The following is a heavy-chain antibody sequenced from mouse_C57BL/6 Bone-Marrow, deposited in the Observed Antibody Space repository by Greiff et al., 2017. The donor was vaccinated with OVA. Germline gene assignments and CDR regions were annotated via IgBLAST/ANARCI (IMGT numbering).Heavy chain of an antibody. CDR1: GYAFSNYW. CDR3: ARVQNYERMDY. CDR2: IYPGDGDT. D-gene: IGHD1-1*01. J-gene: IGHJ4*01. V-gene: IGHV1-80*01. Sequence: QVQLKESGAELVKPGASVKISCKASGYAFSNYWMNWVKQRPGQGLEWIGQIYPGDGDTNYNGKFKGKATLTADKSSSTAYMQLSSLTSEDSAVYYCARVQNYERMDYWGQGTSVTVSS.